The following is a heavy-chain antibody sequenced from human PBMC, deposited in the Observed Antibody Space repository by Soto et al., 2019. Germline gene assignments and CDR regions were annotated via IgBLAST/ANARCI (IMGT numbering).Heavy chain of an antibody. V-gene: IGHV1-69*13. CDR1: GYTFTNYG. D-gene: IGHD2-21*02. Sequence: SVKVSCKASGYTFTNYGVSWVRQAPGQGLEWMGGIIPIFGTANYAQKFQGRVTITADESTSTAYMELSSLRSEDTAVYYCARRRFRAGYVVVTAANDAFDIWGQGTMVTVSS. CDR2: IIPIFGTA. J-gene: IGHJ3*02. CDR3: ARRRFRAGYVVVTAANDAFDI.